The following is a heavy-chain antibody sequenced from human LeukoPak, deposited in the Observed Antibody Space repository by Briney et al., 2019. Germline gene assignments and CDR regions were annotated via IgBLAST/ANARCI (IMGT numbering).Heavy chain of an antibody. D-gene: IGHD6-13*01. V-gene: IGHV4-59*01. CDR3: ARVRESIAAAGED. CDR1: GGSISSYY. CDR2: IYYSGST. J-gene: IGHJ4*02. Sequence: SETLSLTCTVSGGSISSYYWSWIRQPPGKGLEWIGYIYYSGSTNYNPSLKSRVTISVDTSKNQFSLKLSSVTAADTAVYYCARVRESIAAAGEDWGQGTLVTVSS.